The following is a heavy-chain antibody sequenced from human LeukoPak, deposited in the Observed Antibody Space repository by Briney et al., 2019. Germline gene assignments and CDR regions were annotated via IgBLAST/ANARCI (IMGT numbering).Heavy chain of an antibody. CDR1: GGSFSGYY. CDR2: INRSGST. CDR3: ARARYCSGGSCFLDAFDI. D-gene: IGHD2-15*01. Sequence: PSETLSLTCAVYGGSFSGYYWSWVRQPPGKGLEWIGEINRSGSTNYNPSLKSRVTISVDTSKNQFSLKLSSVTAADTAVYYCARARYCSGGSCFLDAFDIWGQGTMVTVSS. V-gene: IGHV4-34*01. J-gene: IGHJ3*02.